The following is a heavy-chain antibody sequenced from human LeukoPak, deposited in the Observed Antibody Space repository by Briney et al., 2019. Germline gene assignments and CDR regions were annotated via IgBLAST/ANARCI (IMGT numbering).Heavy chain of an antibody. V-gene: IGHV3-23*01. CDR1: GFTFSSYA. CDR2: ISGSGSST. D-gene: IGHD2-15*01. CDR3: AKGVDVVVVVAATTLDY. J-gene: IGHJ4*02. Sequence: GGSLRLSCAASGFTFSSYAMSWVRQAPGKGLEWVSGISGSGSSTFYADSVKGRFTISRDNSKNTLYLQMNSLRAEDTAVYYCAKGVDVVVVVAATTLDYWGQGTLVTVSS.